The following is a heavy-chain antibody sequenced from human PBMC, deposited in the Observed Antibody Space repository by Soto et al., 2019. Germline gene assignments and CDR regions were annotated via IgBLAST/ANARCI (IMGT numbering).Heavy chain of an antibody. J-gene: IGHJ4*02. D-gene: IGHD6-13*01. CDR1: GFTFSSYG. Sequence: PLRLSCAASGFTFSSYGMHWVRQAPGKGLEWVAVISYDGSNKYYADSVKGRFTISRDNSKNTLYLQMNSLRTEDTAVYYCARRGPGTYFDYWGQGTLVTVSS. CDR3: ARRGPGTYFDY. V-gene: IGHV3-30*03. CDR2: ISYDGSNK.